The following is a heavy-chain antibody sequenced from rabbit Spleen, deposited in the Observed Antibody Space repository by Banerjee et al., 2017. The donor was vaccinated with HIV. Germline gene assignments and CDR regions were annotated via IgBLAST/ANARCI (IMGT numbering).Heavy chain of an antibody. Sequence: QEQLVESGGGLVQPEGSLTLTCTASGFDFSSNAMCWVRQAPGKGLEWIACIYTSSGSTAYASWVNGRFTISKTSSTTVTLQMTSLTAADTATYFCARDSSSYYDPYYFNLWGQGTLVTVS. CDR2: IYTSSGST. J-gene: IGHJ4*01. D-gene: IGHD8-1*01. CDR3: ARDSSSYYDPYYFNL. V-gene: IGHV1S45*01. CDR1: GFDFSSNA.